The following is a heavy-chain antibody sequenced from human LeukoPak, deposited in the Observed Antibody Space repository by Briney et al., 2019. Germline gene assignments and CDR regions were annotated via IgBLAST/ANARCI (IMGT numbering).Heavy chain of an antibody. CDR2: INHSGST. CDR3: ARAPLGWYYFDY. CDR1: GGSFSGYY. V-gene: IGHV4-34*01. J-gene: IGHJ4*02. D-gene: IGHD6-19*01. Sequence: PSETLSLTCAVYGGSFSGYYWSWIRQPPGKGLEWIGEINHSGSTNYNPSLKSRVTISVDTSKNQFSLKLSSVTAADTAVYYCARAPLGWYYFDYWGQGTLVTVSS.